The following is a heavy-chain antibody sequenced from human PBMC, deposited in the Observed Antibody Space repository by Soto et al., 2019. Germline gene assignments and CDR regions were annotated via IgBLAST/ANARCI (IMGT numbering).Heavy chain of an antibody. V-gene: IGHV1-58*01. D-gene: IGHD3-22*01. J-gene: IGHJ5*02. Sequence: GASVKVSCKAFGFTFTSSAVQWVRQARGQRLEWIGWIVVGSGNTNYAQKFQERVTITRDMSTSTAYMELSSLRSEDTAVYYCAAALKLPWDYYDSSGYINWFDPWGQGTLVTVSS. CDR1: GFTFTSSA. CDR2: IVVGSGNT. CDR3: AAALKLPWDYYDSSGYINWFDP.